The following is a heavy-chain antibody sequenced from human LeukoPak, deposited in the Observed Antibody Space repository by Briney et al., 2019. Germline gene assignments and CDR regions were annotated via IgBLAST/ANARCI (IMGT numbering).Heavy chain of an antibody. J-gene: IGHJ4*02. Sequence: GGSLRLSCTASGFTFGDYAMSWVRQAPGKGLEWVGRIKSKTDGGTTDYAAPVKGRFTISRDDSKNTLYLQMNSLKTEDTAVYYCTTLFGWQLVPHWGQGTLVTVSS. D-gene: IGHD6-6*01. CDR1: GFTFGDYA. CDR3: TTLFGWQLVPH. V-gene: IGHV3-15*01. CDR2: IKSKTDGGTT.